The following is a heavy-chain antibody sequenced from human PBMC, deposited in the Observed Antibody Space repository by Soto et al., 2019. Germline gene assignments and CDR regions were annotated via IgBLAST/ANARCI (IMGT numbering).Heavy chain of an antibody. Sequence: QVQLVESGGGVVQPGRSLRLSCAASGFTFSSYGMHWDRQAPGKGLEWVAVISYDGSNKYYADSVKGRFTISRDNSKNTLYLQMNSLRAEDTAVYYCAKDLRPYFDWLLPSDAFDIWGQGTMVTVSS. CDR1: GFTFSSYG. J-gene: IGHJ3*02. V-gene: IGHV3-30*18. D-gene: IGHD3-9*01. CDR3: AKDLRPYFDWLLPSDAFDI. CDR2: ISYDGSNK.